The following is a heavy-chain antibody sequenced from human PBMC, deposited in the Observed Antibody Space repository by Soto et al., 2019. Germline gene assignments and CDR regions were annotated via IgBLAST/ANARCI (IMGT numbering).Heavy chain of an antibody. J-gene: IGHJ6*02. D-gene: IGHD3-22*01. CDR3: ARVASLYYYDSSGHYGKDV. V-gene: IGHV4-31*03. CDR2: IYYSGST. CDR1: GGSISSGGYY. Sequence: PSETLSLTCTVSGGSISSGGYYWSWIRQHPGKGLEWIGYIYYSGSTYYNPSLKSRVTISVDTSKNQFSLKLSSVTAADTAVYYCARVASLYYYDSSGHYGKDVWGQGTTVTVSS.